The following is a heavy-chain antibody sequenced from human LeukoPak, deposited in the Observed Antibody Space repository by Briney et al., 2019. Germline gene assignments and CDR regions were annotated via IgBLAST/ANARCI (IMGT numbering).Heavy chain of an antibody. CDR1: GGSFSGYY. CDR3: ARELIVGATMAFDM. V-gene: IGHV4-34*01. CDR2: INHSGST. Sequence: PSETLSLTCAVYGGSFSGYYWSWIRQPPGKGLEWIGEINHSGSTNYNPSLKSRVTISVDTSKNQFSLKLSSVTAADTAVYYCARELIVGATMAFDMWGQGTRVTVSS. D-gene: IGHD1-26*01. J-gene: IGHJ3*02.